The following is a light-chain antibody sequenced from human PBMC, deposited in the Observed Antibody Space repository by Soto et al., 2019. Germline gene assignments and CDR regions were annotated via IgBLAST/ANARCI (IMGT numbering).Light chain of an antibody. J-gene: IGLJ2*01. Sequence: QSALTQPASVSGSPGQSITISCTGTSSDVGGYNYVSWYQQHPGKAPKLMIYDVSNRPSGVSYRFSGSKSGNTASLTISGLQAEDEADYYCSSYTSSSTVVVFGGGTKVTVL. V-gene: IGLV2-14*01. CDR2: DVS. CDR3: SSYTSSSTVVV. CDR1: SSDVGGYNY.